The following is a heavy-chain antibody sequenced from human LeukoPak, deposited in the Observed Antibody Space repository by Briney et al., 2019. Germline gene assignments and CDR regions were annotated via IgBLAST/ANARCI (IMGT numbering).Heavy chain of an antibody. D-gene: IGHD1-1*01. CDR1: GFTFSSYS. CDR3: AKATKTGTGTPALAIDY. J-gene: IGHJ4*02. V-gene: IGHV3-48*04. CDR2: ISSSSSTI. Sequence: PGGSPRLSCAASGFTFSSYSMNWVRQAPGKGLECVSYISSSSSTIYYADSVRGRFTISRDNAKNSQYLQMNGLRAEDTAVYFCAKATKTGTGTPALAIDYWGQGTLVTVSS.